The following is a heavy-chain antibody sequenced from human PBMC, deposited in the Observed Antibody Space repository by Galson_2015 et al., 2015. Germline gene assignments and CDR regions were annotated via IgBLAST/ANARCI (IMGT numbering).Heavy chain of an antibody. CDR2: IYHCGTT. V-gene: IGHV4-59*01. CDR3: ARRRDYFDY. J-gene: IGHJ4*02. Sequence: ETLSLTCTVSGASISSYYWSWVRQPPGKGLEWIGYIYHCGTTNYNPSLKSRVTISVDTSKNQFSLKLSSVTAADTAVYYCARRRDYFDYWGQGTLVTVSS. CDR1: GASISSYY.